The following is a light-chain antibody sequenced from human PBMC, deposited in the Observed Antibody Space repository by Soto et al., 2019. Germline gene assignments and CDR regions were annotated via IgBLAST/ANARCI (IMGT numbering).Light chain of an antibody. V-gene: IGKV3-20*01. CDR3: QQYGGSPRT. CDR1: QSVGGTF. Sequence: EIVLTQSPGTLSLSPGEGATLSCRASQSVGGTFLAWYQQKGGQAPRLLIHGASNRATGIPDRFSGSGSGTNFTLTIRRLEPEDFAFYYCQQYGGSPRTFGQGTKVEVK. CDR2: GAS. J-gene: IGKJ1*01.